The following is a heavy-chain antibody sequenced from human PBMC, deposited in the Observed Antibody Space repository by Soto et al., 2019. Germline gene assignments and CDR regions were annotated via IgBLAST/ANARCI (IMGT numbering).Heavy chain of an antibody. CDR2: ISYDGSNK. V-gene: IGHV3-30*18. CDR1: GFTFSSYG. J-gene: IGHJ4*02. D-gene: IGHD5-18*01. CDR3: AKGRVDTAMDY. Sequence: QVQLVESGGGVVQPGRSLRLSCAASGFTFSSYGMHWVRQAPGKGLEWVAVISYDGSNKYYADSVKGRFTISRDNSKNTLYLQMNSLRAEDTAVYYCAKGRVDTAMDYWGQGTLVTVSS.